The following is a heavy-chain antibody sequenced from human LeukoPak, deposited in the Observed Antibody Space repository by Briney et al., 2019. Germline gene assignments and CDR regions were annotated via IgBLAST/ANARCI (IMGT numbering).Heavy chain of an antibody. CDR2: IWYDGSNK. Sequence: GGSLRLSCAASGFTFSSYGMHWVRQAPGKGLEWVAVIWYDGSNKYYADSVKGRFTISRDNSKNTLYLQMNSLRAEDTAVYYCAKGSYYYDSSGPSDFDPWGQGTRVTVAS. CDR3: AKGSYYYDSSGPSDFDP. D-gene: IGHD3-22*01. V-gene: IGHV3-33*06. CDR1: GFTFSSYG. J-gene: IGHJ5*02.